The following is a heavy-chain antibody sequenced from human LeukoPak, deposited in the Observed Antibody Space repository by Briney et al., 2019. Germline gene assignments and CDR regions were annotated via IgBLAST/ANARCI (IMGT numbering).Heavy chain of an antibody. CDR2: IYYSGST. Sequence: SETLSLTCTVSGGSISSSSYYWGWIRQPPGKGLEWIGSIYYSGSTYYNPSLKSRVTISVDTSKNQFSLKLSSVTAADTAAYYCARQSGYSGYHDRPTDAFDIWGQGTMVTVSS. D-gene: IGHD5-12*01. V-gene: IGHV4-39*01. J-gene: IGHJ3*02. CDR1: GGSISSSSYY. CDR3: ARQSGYSGYHDRPTDAFDI.